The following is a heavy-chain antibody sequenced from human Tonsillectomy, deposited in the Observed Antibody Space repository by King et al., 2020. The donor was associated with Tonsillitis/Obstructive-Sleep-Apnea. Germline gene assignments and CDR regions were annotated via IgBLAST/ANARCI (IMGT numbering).Heavy chain of an antibody. V-gene: IGHV3-9*01. Sequence: VQLVESGGGLVQPGRSLRLSCAASGFAFDDYAMHWVRQAPGKGLEWVSGINWNSGNIDYADSVKGRFTISRDNAKNSLYLQMNSLRPEATALYYCAKDLFYYDSSGLDVWGKGTTVTVSS. CDR2: INWNSGNI. J-gene: IGHJ6*04. D-gene: IGHD3-22*01. CDR1: GFAFDDYA. CDR3: AKDLFYYDSSGLDV.